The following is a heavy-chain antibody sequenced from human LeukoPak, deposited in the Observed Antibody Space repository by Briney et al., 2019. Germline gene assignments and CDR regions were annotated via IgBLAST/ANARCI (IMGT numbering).Heavy chain of an antibody. CDR3: AGTFAYSSSWYAFDI. CDR2: MNPNSGNT. V-gene: IGHV1-8*01. Sequence: ASVKVSCXASGYTFTSYDINWVRQAIGQGLEWMGWMNPNSGNTGYAQKFQGRVTMTRNTSISTAYMELSSLRSEDTAVYYCAGTFAYSSSWYAFDIWGQGTMVTVSS. D-gene: IGHD6-13*01. CDR1: GYTFTSYD. J-gene: IGHJ3*02.